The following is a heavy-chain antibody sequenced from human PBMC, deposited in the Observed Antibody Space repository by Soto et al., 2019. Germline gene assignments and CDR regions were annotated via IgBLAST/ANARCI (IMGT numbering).Heavy chain of an antibody. CDR3: AKDVGSYYYDTSAYLYDY. V-gene: IGHV3-11*01. J-gene: IGHJ4*02. D-gene: IGHD3-22*01. CDR1: GFTFSDYH. CDR2: ISGTGTTI. Sequence: GGSLRLSCAVSGFTFSDYHMTWIRQAPGKGLEWVSYISGTGTTIYYAVSVEGRFTTSRDNVKDSLYLQMNSLRVDDTALYYCAKDVGSYYYDTSAYLYDYWGQGTLVTVSS.